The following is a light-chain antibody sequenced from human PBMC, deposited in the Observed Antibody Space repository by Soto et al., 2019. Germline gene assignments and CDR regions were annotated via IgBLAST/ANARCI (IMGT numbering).Light chain of an antibody. CDR1: ERIYSAY. CDR3: QQYGNSPIT. J-gene: IGKJ5*01. V-gene: IGKV3-20*01. Sequence: IVLAQSPGTLSLSRGGRATLSCRSSERIYSAYLGWYQQKPGQAPRLLIYGTSSRATGIPDRFSGSGSGTDFTLTISRLEPEDFAVYYCQQYGNSPITFGQGTRLEIK. CDR2: GTS.